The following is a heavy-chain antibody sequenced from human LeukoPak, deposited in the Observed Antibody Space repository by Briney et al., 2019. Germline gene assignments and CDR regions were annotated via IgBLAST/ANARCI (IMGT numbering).Heavy chain of an antibody. CDR3: ARDPYSSTWSYGMDV. CDR1: GYTFTDYY. D-gene: IGHD6-6*01. V-gene: IGHV1-2*02. J-gene: IGHJ6*02. Sequence: GASVKVSCKASGYTFTDYYMHWVRQAPGQGLEWMAWINPNTGGTNYAQNFQGRVTLTRDTSINTAYMELSRLRSDDTAVYYCARDPYSSTWSYGMDVWGQGTTVSVSS. CDR2: INPNTGGT.